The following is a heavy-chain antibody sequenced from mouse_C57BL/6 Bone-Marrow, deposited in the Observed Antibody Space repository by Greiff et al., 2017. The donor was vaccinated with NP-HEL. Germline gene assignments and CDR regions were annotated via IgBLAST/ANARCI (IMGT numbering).Heavy chain of an antibody. Sequence: VQLVESGAELARPGASVKLSCKASGYTFTSYGISWVKQRTGQGLEWIGEIYPRSGNTYYNEKFKGKATLTADKSSSTAYMELRSLTSEDSAVYFCAAIYDGYLYFDVWGTGTTVTVSS. CDR3: AAIYDGYLYFDV. J-gene: IGHJ1*03. V-gene: IGHV1-81*01. CDR2: IYPRSGNT. D-gene: IGHD2-3*01. CDR1: GYTFTSYG.